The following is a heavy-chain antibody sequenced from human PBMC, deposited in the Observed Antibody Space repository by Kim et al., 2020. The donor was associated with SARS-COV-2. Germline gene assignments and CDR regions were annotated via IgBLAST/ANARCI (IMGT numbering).Heavy chain of an antibody. CDR2: NT. D-gene: IGHD3-16*01. V-gene: IGHV1-18*01. Sequence: NTNYAQKLQGRVTMTTDTSTSTAYMELRSLRSDDTAVYYCARDRGYFDYWGQGPLVTVSS. CDR3: ARDRGYFDY. J-gene: IGHJ4*02.